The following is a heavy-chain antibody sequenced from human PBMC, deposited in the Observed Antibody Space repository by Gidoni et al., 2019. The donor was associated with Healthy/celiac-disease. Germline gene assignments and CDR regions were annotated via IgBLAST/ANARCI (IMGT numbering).Heavy chain of an antibody. CDR3: AREGSSGWYGALDY. Sequence: TSGYYWGWIRQPPGKGLEWIGSIYHSGSTYYNPSLKSRVTISVDTSKNQFSLKLSSVTAADTAVYYCAREGSSGWYGALDYWGQGTLVTVSS. D-gene: IGHD6-19*01. CDR2: IYHSGST. V-gene: IGHV4-38-2*02. CDR1: TSGYY. J-gene: IGHJ4*02.